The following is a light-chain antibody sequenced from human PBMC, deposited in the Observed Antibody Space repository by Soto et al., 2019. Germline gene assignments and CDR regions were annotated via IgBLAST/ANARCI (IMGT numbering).Light chain of an antibody. CDR2: GAS. J-gene: IGKJ2*03. CDR1: QIVSSSY. V-gene: IGKV3-20*01. CDR3: QSYSSSQSC. Sequence: ENVLTQSPGTLSLSPGEIATLSCRASQIVSSSYLAWYQQKPGQAPRLLIYGASSRATGIADRFSGSESGTDCTRANRRLEPEDAAVFSCQSYSSSQSCCGRGTKLEIK.